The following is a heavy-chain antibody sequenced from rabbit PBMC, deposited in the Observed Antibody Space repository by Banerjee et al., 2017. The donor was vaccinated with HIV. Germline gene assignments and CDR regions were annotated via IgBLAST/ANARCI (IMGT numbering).Heavy chain of an antibody. Sequence: QSLEESGGDLVKPGASLTLTCTASGFSFSRSYWICWVRQAPGKGLEWIACIDAGNSGTTYYASWAKGRFTISKTSSTSVTLQMTSLTAADTATYFCARGAFYAGYAGYGYATAFDLWGQGTLVTVS. CDR3: ARGAFYAGYAGYGYATAFDL. V-gene: IGHV1S40*01. CDR1: GFSFSRSYW. CDR2: IDAGNSGTT. J-gene: IGHJ4*01. D-gene: IGHD6-1*01.